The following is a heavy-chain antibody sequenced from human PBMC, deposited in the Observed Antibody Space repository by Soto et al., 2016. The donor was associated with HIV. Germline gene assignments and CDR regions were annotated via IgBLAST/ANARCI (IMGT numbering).Heavy chain of an antibody. J-gene: IGHJ6*02. CDR3: GRLPPRSADV. CDR1: QFTFGSFW. V-gene: IGHV3-7*02. CDR2: INQDGSET. Sequence: EVQLVESGGDLVQPGGSLRISCAASQFTFGSFWMGWVRQPPGKGLEWVATINQDGSETYYVGSVKGRFTISRDNAKNSLFLQMNSLTAEDTAVYYCGRLPPRSADVWGQGTTVTVSS.